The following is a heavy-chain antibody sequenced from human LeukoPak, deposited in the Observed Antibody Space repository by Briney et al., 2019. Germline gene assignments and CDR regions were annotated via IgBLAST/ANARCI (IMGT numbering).Heavy chain of an antibody. V-gene: IGHV3-23*01. CDR3: AKDSSVSVAVFGY. J-gene: IGHJ4*02. Sequence: PGGSLRLSCAASGFAFSSYAMSWVRQAPGKGLEWVSAISGSGGSTYYADSVKGRFTISRDNSKNTLYLQMNSLRAEDTAVCYCAKDSSVSVAVFGYWGQGTLVTVSS. CDR1: GFAFSSYA. D-gene: IGHD6-19*01. CDR2: ISGSGGST.